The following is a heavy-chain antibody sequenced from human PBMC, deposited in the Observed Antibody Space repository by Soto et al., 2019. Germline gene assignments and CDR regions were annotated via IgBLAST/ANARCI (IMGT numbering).Heavy chain of an antibody. J-gene: IGHJ3*02. CDR1: GYTFTSSG. CDR3: ARDYDILTGSLGRDAFDI. D-gene: IGHD3-9*01. Sequence: ASVRVSCKASGYTFTSSGISWVRQAPGQGLEWMGWISAYNGNTNYAQKLQGRVTMTTDTSTSTAYMELRSLRSDDTAVYYCARDYDILTGSLGRDAFDIWGQGTMVTVSS. V-gene: IGHV1-18*01. CDR2: ISAYNGNT.